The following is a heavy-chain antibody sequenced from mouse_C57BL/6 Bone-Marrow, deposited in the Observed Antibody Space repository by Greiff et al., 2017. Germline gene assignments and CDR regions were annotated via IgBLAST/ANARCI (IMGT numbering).Heavy chain of an antibody. Sequence: EVQLQQSGPGLVKPSQSLSLTCSVTGYSITSGYYWNWIRQFPGNKLEWMGYISYDGSNNYNPSLKNRISITRDTSKNQFFLKLNSVTTEDTATYYCARDYYYGSSRYYFDYWGQGTTLTVSS. CDR3: ARDYYYGSSRYYFDY. D-gene: IGHD1-1*01. V-gene: IGHV3-6*01. CDR1: GYSITSGYY. J-gene: IGHJ2*01. CDR2: ISYDGSN.